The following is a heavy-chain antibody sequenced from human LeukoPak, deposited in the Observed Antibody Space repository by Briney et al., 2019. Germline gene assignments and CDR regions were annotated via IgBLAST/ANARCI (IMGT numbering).Heavy chain of an antibody. CDR2: IYSGGST. V-gene: IGHV3-66*02. D-gene: IGHD3-16*01. CDR1: GFTVSSNY. Sequence: PGGSLRLSCAASGFTVSSNYMSWVRQAPGTGLEWVSVIYSGGSTYYADSVKGRFTISRDNSKNTLYLQMNSLRAEDTAVYYCARVIPTPTFRLGYFDYWGQGTLVTVSS. J-gene: IGHJ4*02. CDR3: ARVIPTPTFRLGYFDY.